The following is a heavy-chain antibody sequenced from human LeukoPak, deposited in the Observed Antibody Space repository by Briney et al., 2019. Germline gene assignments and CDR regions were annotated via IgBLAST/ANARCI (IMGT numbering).Heavy chain of an antibody. V-gene: IGHV1-18*01. Sequence: ASVKVSCKASGYTFTSYGISWVRQAPGQGLEWMGWISAYNGNTNYAQKLQGRVTMTTDTSTSTAYMELRSLRSDDTAVYYCAREASYDYVWGSYFFGSDYWGQGTLVTVSS. J-gene: IGHJ4*02. CDR2: ISAYNGNT. CDR3: AREASYDYVWGSYFFGSDY. D-gene: IGHD3-16*01. CDR1: GYTFTSYG.